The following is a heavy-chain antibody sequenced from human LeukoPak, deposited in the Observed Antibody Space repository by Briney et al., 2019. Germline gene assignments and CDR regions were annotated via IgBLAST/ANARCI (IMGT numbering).Heavy chain of an antibody. CDR1: GFTFDDYG. J-gene: IGHJ4*02. D-gene: IGHD2-2*01. V-gene: IGHV3-20*04. Sequence: GGSLRLSCAASGFTFDDYGMSWVRQAPGKGLEWVSGINWNGGSTGYADSVKGRFTISRDNSKNTLYLQMNSLRAEDTAVYYCAKDEDIVVVPAAISYFDYWGQGTLVTVSS. CDR3: AKDEDIVVVPAAISYFDY. CDR2: INWNGGST.